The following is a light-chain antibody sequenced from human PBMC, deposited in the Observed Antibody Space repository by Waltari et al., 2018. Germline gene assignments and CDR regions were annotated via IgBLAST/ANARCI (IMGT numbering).Light chain of an antibody. J-gene: IGKJ4*01. Sequence: DIVMTQSPDSLPVSLGERATIHCKSSQSVLYGPNMKNYIAWCQLKSGQPPKLLISWASTRESGVPDRFSGSGSGTEFTLTISDLQAEDVAVYYCQEYYTDSLTFGGGTKVEIK. V-gene: IGKV4-1*01. CDR2: WAS. CDR1: QSVLYGPNMKNY. CDR3: QEYYTDSLT.